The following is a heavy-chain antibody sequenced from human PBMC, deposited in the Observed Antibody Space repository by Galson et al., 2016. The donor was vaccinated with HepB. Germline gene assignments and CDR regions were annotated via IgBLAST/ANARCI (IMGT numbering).Heavy chain of an antibody. CDR3: ARGPWDVAAGNYHYYYAMDV. J-gene: IGHJ6*02. CDR2: ITPSFGST. V-gene: IGHV1-46*01. D-gene: IGHD6-13*01. Sequence: SVKVSCKASGNTFSNYYIHWVRQAPGQGLEWVGIITPSFGSTSYALKFQDRVTMTRDTSTNTIYMELSSLTSEDTAVYYCARGPWDVAAGNYHYYYAMDVWGQGTTVTVSS. CDR1: GNTFSNYY.